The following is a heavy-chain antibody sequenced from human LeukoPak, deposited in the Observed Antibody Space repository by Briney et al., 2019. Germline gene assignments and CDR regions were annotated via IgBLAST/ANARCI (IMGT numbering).Heavy chain of an antibody. D-gene: IGHD5-12*01. CDR1: GGTFSSYA. CDR3: ASRYSGYPVYYYYGMDV. CDR2: IIPIFGIA. Sequence: ASVKVSCKASGGTFSSYAISWVRQAPGQGLEWMGRIIPIFGIASYAQKFQGRVTITADKSTSTAYMELSSLRSEDTAVYYCASRYSGYPVYYYYGMDVWGQGTTVTVSS. J-gene: IGHJ6*02. V-gene: IGHV1-69*04.